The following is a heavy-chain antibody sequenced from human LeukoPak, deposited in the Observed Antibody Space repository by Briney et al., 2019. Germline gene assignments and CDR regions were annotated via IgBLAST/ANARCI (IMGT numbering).Heavy chain of an antibody. D-gene: IGHD3-10*01. CDR3: AREVIGDASGLRTNFFDP. Sequence: GGSLRLSCAASGFTFSSYEMNWVRQAPGKGLEWVSYISSSGSTKYYADSVKGRFTISRDNAKNSLYLQMNSLRAEDTAVYYCAREVIGDASGLRTNFFDPWGQGTLVTVSS. CDR1: GFTFSSYE. V-gene: IGHV3-48*03. CDR2: ISSSGSTK. J-gene: IGHJ5*02.